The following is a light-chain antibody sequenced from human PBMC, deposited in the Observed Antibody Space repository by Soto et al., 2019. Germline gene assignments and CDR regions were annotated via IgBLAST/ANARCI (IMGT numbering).Light chain of an antibody. CDR2: GAS. Sequence: AIQLTQSPTSLSASVGDRVTITCRASQGISSYLAWYQQKPGKPPKVLIYGASNLQSGVPPRFSGSGSGTDFTLAISSLQPEDSATYYCLKDINYPWKFGQGNKGDIK. CDR3: LKDINYPWK. CDR1: QGISSY. V-gene: IGKV1-6*01. J-gene: IGKJ1*01.